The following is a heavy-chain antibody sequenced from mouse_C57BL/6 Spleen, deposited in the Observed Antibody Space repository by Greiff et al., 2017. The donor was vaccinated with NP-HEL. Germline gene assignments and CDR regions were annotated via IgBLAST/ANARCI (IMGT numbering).Heavy chain of an antibody. CDR3: ARKRQLRSRYAMDY. Sequence: VPLKESGPELVKPGASVKIPCKASGYTFTDYNMDWVKQSHGKSLEWIGDINPNNGGTIYNQKFKGKATLTVDKSSSTAYMELRSLTSEDTAVYYCARKRQLRSRYAMDYWGQGTSVTVSS. D-gene: IGHD3-2*02. CDR1: GYTFTDYN. J-gene: IGHJ4*01. V-gene: IGHV1-18*01. CDR2: INPNNGGT.